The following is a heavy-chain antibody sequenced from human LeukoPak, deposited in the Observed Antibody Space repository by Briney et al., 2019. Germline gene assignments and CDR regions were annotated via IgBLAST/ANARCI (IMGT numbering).Heavy chain of an antibody. CDR1: GFTFSTYG. J-gene: IGHJ4*02. Sequence: GGSLRLSCAASGFTFSTYGMHWVRQAPGKGLEWLTYIRFDESKRLYADSVKGRFTISRDNSKNTLYLQMNSLRAEDTAVYYCAKAGLAPFDYWGQGTLVTVSS. D-gene: IGHD6-19*01. CDR3: AKAGLAPFDY. CDR2: IRFDESKR. V-gene: IGHV3-30*02.